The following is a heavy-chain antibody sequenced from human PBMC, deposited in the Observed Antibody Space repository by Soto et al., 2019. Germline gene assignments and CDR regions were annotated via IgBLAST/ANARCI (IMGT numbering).Heavy chain of an antibody. CDR3: ARDGDIVVVVAGSNAFDI. Sequence: GGSLRLSCAASVFTFISYSMNWVRQAPGKGLEWVSSISSSSSYIYYADSVKGRFTISRDNAKNSLYLQMNSLRAEDTAVYYCARDGDIVVVVAGSNAFDIWGQGTMVTVSS. CDR1: VFTFISYS. J-gene: IGHJ3*02. V-gene: IGHV3-21*01. D-gene: IGHD2-15*01. CDR2: ISSSSSYI.